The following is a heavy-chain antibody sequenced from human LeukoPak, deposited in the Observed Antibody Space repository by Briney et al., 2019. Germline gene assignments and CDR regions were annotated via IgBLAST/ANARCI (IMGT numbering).Heavy chain of an antibody. CDR1: GGSFSGYY. J-gene: IGHJ6*03. CDR3: ARQLIAAAGYYYYYMDV. D-gene: IGHD6-13*01. Sequence: SETLSLTCAVYGGSFSGYYWSWIRQPPGKGLEWIGSIYYSGSTYYNPSLKSRVTISVDTSKNQFSLKLSSVTAADTAVYYCARQLIAAAGYYYYYMDVWGKGTTVTVSS. CDR2: IYYSGST. V-gene: IGHV4-34*01.